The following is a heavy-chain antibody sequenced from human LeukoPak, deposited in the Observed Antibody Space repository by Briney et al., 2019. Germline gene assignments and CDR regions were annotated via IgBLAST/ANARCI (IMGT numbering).Heavy chain of an antibody. D-gene: IGHD3-3*01. Sequence: GGSLRLSCAASGLIISNSYMSWVRQAPGKGLEWVSHMYSDGSTNYAGSVKGRFTISRDISMNTLYLQMSSLRAEDTAVYFCAREAPGSGWVDCWGQGTLVTVSS. CDR1: GLIISNSY. CDR2: MYSDGST. V-gene: IGHV3-66*01. CDR3: AREAPGSGWVDC. J-gene: IGHJ4*02.